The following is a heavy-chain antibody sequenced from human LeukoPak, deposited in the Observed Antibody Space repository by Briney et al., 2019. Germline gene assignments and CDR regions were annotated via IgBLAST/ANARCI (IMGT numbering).Heavy chain of an antibody. CDR3: ASSATPYYYYYYMDV. J-gene: IGHJ6*03. V-gene: IGHV1-69*13. D-gene: IGHD5-24*01. Sequence: SVKVSCKASGGTFSSYAISWVRQAPGQGLEWMGGIIPIFGTANYAQKFQGRVTITADESTSTAYMELSSLRSEDKAVYYCASSATPYYYYYYMDVWGKGTTVTISS. CDR2: IIPIFGTA. CDR1: GGTFSSYA.